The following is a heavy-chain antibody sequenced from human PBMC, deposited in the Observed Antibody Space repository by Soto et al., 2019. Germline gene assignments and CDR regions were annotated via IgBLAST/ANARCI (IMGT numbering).Heavy chain of an antibody. D-gene: IGHD6-13*01. J-gene: IGHJ5*02. CDR1: GFTFISYC. Sequence: PGGSLRLSCAASGFTFISYCIHWVRQAPLKVLLLFSLINIYLTSTSYADSVKGLFTISRYNANNTLYLQINSLRSEYTAVYYCARGSYDSSWSWGQGTMVTVSS. CDR2: INIYLTST. CDR3: ARGSYDSSWS. V-gene: IGHV3-74*01.